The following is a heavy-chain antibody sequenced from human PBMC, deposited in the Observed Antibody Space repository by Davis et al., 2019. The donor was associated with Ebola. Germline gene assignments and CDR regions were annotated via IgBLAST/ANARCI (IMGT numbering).Heavy chain of an antibody. D-gene: IGHD3-22*01. CDR1: GFTFSSYS. Sequence: GESLKISCAASGFTFSSYSMNWVRQAPGKGLEWVSSISSSSSYIYYADSVKGRFTISRDNAKNSLYLQMNSLRDEDTAVYYCARVGYYYDSSGYYSGAFDIWGQGTMVTVSS. J-gene: IGHJ3*02. CDR3: ARVGYYYDSSGYYSGAFDI. V-gene: IGHV3-21*01. CDR2: ISSSSSYI.